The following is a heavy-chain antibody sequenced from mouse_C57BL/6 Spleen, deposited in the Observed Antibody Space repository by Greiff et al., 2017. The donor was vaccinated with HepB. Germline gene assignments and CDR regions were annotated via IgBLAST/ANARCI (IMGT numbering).Heavy chain of an antibody. V-gene: IGHV1-18*01. CDR2: INPNNGGT. J-gene: IGHJ4*01. CDR1: GYTFTDYN. CDR3: ARGARRSYAMDY. Sequence: EVQLQQSGPELVKPGASVKIPCKASGYTFTDYNMDWVKQSHGKSLEWIGDINPNNGGTIYNQKFKGKATLTVDKSSSTAYMELRSLTSVDTAGFYGARGARRSYAMDYWGQGTSVTVSS.